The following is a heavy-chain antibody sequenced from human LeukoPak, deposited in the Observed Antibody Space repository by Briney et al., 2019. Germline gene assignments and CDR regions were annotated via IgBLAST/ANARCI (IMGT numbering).Heavy chain of an antibody. V-gene: IGHV1-18*01. J-gene: IGHJ4*02. Sequence: ASVKVSCKASGYTFTSYGISWVRQAPGQGLEWMGWISAYNGNTNYAQKLQGRVTMTTDTSTSTAYMELRSLRSDDTAVYYCARDLYPTVAGRGDYFDYWGQGTLVTVSS. CDR1: GYTFTSYG. D-gene: IGHD6-19*01. CDR2: ISAYNGNT. CDR3: ARDLYPTVAGRGDYFDY.